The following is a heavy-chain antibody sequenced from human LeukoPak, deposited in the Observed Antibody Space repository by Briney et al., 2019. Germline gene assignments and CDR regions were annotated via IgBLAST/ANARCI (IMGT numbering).Heavy chain of an antibody. D-gene: IGHD2-2*01. Sequence: SETLSLTCAVYGGSFSGYYWSLIRQPPGKGLEWIGEINHSGSTNYNPSLKSRVTISVDTSKNQFSLKLSSVTAADTAVYYCARSVIVVVPAAIPDYFDYWGQGTLVTVSS. CDR3: ARSVIVVVPAAIPDYFDY. V-gene: IGHV4-34*01. CDR1: GGSFSGYY. J-gene: IGHJ4*02. CDR2: INHSGST.